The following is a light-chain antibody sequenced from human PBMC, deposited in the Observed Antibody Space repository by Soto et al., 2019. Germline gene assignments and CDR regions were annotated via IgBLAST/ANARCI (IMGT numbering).Light chain of an antibody. V-gene: IGKV3-20*01. CDR1: QSVSSY. CDR3: QQYGRPSRT. J-gene: IGKJ1*01. Sequence: EIVLTQSPGTLSLSPGERATLSCRASQSVSSYLAWYQQKPGQAPRLLLYGASSRATSTADRFSGSGSGTDFTLTSSRLEPEYFAEYYCQQYGRPSRTFGQGTKVEIK. CDR2: GAS.